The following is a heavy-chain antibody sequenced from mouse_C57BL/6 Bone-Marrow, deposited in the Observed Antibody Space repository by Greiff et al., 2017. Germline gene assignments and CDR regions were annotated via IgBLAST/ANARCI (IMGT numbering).Heavy chain of an antibody. Sequence: EVQLVESGGGLVKPGGSLKLSCAASGFTFSSYTMSWVRQTPEKRLEWVATISGGGGNTYYPDSVKGRFTISRDNAKNTLYLQMSSLRSEDTALYYCARQRGYYYGFDYWGQGTTLTVSS. CDR1: GFTFSSYT. V-gene: IGHV5-9*01. CDR2: ISGGGGNT. CDR3: ARQRGYYYGFDY. J-gene: IGHJ2*01. D-gene: IGHD1-1*01.